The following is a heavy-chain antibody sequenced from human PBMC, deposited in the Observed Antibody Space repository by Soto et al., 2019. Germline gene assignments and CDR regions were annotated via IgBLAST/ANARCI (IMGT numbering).Heavy chain of an antibody. J-gene: IGHJ6*02. Sequence: QMQLVQSGPEVKKPGTSVKVSCKASGFTFTSSAVQWVRQARGQRLEWIGWIVVGSGNTNYAQKFQERVTITRDMSTSTAYMELSSLRSEDTAVYYCAADGGHSSWYWYYYGMDVWGQGTTVTVSS. CDR3: AADGGHSSWYWYYYGMDV. CDR1: GFTFTSSA. CDR2: IVVGSGNT. V-gene: IGHV1-58*01. D-gene: IGHD6-13*01.